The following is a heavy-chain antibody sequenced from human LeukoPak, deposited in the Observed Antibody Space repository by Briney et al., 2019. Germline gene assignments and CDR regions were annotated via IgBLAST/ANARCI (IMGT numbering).Heavy chain of an antibody. CDR2: MSHSGST. CDR1: GGSFSGYY. D-gene: IGHD1-26*01. CDR3: ARRPWVGAADY. V-gene: IGHV4-34*01. J-gene: IGHJ4*02. Sequence: SETLSLTCAVYGGSFSGYYWSWIRQPPGKGLEWIGEMSHSGSTNYNPSLKSRVTISVDTSKNQFSLQLRFVTAADTATYYCARRPWVGAADYWGQGTLVTVSS.